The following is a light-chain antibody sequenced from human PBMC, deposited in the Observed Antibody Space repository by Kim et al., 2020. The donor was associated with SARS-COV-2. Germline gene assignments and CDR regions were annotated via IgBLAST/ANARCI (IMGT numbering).Light chain of an antibody. V-gene: IGKV4-1*01. J-gene: IGKJ2*01. CDR2: WAS. CDR1: QNLLYSSDNKNY. CDR3: HQYYGSPYT. Sequence: RATINCKSSQNLLYSSDNKNYIAWYQHKPGQPPKLLIYWASTRESGVPDRFSGSESGTDFTLTISSLQAEDVAVYYCHQYYGSPYTFGQGTKLEIK.